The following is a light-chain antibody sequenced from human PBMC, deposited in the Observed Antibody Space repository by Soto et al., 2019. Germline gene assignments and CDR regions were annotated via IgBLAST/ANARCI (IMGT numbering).Light chain of an antibody. CDR3: NSSAGSTNV. J-gene: IGLJ1*01. Sequence: QSVLAQPASVSGSPGQSITISCTGTSSEVGAYDAVSWYQQHPGKAPKVIIYEVNNRPSWVPYRFSGSKSGNTASLTISGQQAEDEGDYYCNSSAGSTNVFGTGTKVAVL. CDR1: SSEVGAYDA. CDR2: EVN. V-gene: IGLV2-14*01.